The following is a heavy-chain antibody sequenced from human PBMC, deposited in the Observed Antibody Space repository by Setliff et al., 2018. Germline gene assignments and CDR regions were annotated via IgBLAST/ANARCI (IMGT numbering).Heavy chain of an antibody. V-gene: IGHV4-59*01. Sequence: SETLSLTCKVSGDSMIGYYWSWIRQPPGKGLDWIGYVYSGGSPNYSPSFKSRVTMSIDTSKNQFSLRLTSVTAADTAVYYCTSTPRGGINITTRAGAFDSWGQGTLVTVSS. CDR1: GDSMIGYY. D-gene: IGHD6-6*01. CDR2: VYSGGSP. J-gene: IGHJ4*02. CDR3: TSTPRGGINITTRAGAFDS.